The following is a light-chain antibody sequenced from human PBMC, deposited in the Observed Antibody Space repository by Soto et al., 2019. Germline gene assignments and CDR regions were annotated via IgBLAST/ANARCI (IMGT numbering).Light chain of an antibody. J-gene: IGKJ5*01. CDR2: GAS. V-gene: IGKV3D-20*02. Sequence: EFVLTQSPGTLSLSPGERATLSCRASQTVRNNYLAWYQQKPGQAPRLLIYGASTRATGIPARFSGSGSGTDFTLTISSLEPEDFAVYYCQQRSNWLTFGQGTRLEIK. CDR3: QQRSNWLT. CDR1: QTVRNNY.